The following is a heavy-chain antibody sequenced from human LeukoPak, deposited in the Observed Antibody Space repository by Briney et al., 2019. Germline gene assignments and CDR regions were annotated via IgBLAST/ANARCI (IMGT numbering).Heavy chain of an antibody. CDR3: ARGYCSGGSCYPIFAFDI. CDR1: GFTFSSYE. J-gene: IGHJ3*02. Sequence: GGSVRLSCAGSGFTFSSYEMNWVRQAPGKGLEWVSYISSSGSTIYYADSVKGRFTISRDNAKNSLYLQMNSLRAEDTAVYYCARGYCSGGSCYPIFAFDIWGQGTMVTVSS. D-gene: IGHD2-15*01. V-gene: IGHV3-48*03. CDR2: ISSSGSTI.